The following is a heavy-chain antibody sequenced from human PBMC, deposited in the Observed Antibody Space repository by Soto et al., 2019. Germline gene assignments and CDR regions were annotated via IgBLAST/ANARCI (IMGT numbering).Heavy chain of an antibody. D-gene: IGHD6-13*01. CDR2: ISWNSGSI. Sequence: VQLVESGGGLVQPGRSLRLSCAASGFTFDDYAMHWVRQAPGKGLEWVSGISWNSGSIGYADSVKGRFTISRDNAKNSLYLQMNSLRAEDTALYYCAKDIRYSSLGYFDYWGQGTLVTVSS. CDR3: AKDIRYSSLGYFDY. V-gene: IGHV3-9*01. J-gene: IGHJ4*02. CDR1: GFTFDDYA.